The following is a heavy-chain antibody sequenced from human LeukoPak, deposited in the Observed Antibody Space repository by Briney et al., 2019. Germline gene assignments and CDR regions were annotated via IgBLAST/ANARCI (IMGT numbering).Heavy chain of an antibody. V-gene: IGHV4-59*01. Sequence: SETLSLTCTVSGGSISSYYWSWIRQPPGKGLEWNGYIYYSGSTNYNPSLKSRVTISVDTSKNQFSLKLSSVTAADTAVYYCARDLGYCSSTSCYLNWFDPWGQGTLVTVSS. J-gene: IGHJ5*02. CDR2: IYYSGST. CDR3: ARDLGYCSSTSCYLNWFDP. CDR1: GGSISSYY. D-gene: IGHD2-2*01.